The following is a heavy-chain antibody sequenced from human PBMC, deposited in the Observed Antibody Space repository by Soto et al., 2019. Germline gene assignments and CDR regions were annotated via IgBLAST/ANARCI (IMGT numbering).Heavy chain of an antibody. Sequence: GESLKISCKGSGYSFTSYWISWVRQMPGKDLMWLGFIFPGDSDTRYSPSFQGQVTISADKSISTVYLQWSSLKASDTAMFYFARRGRYCSGGSCPENWFDPWGQGTLVTAPQ. CDR2: IFPGDSDT. CDR3: ARRGRYCSGGSCPENWFDP. D-gene: IGHD2-15*01. CDR1: GYSFTSYW. J-gene: IGHJ5*02. V-gene: IGHV5-51*01.